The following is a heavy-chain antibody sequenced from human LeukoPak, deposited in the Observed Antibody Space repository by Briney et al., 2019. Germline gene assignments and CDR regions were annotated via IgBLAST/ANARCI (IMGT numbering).Heavy chain of an antibody. CDR3: AKAFNYGSGYNYKTFDS. CDR2: ITGTDGST. Sequence: PGGSLRLSCAASGFSFSSYSMNWVRQAPGEGLEWVSGITGTDGSTYYADSVKGRFTISRDNSKSALYLQMNSLRAEDTALYYCAKAFNYGSGYNYKTFDSWGQGTLVTVSS. J-gene: IGHJ4*02. D-gene: IGHD3-10*01. CDR1: GFSFSSYS. V-gene: IGHV3-23*01.